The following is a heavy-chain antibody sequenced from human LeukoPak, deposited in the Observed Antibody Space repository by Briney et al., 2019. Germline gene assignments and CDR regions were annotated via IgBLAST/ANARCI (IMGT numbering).Heavy chain of an antibody. Sequence: ASVKVSCKASGYTFTGYYMHWVRQAPGQGLEWMGWINPNSGGTNYAQKFQGRVTMTRDTSISTAYMELSRLRSDDTAVYYCARDYYYDSSGYYGYWGQGTLVTVSS. CDR3: ARDYYYDSSGYYGY. D-gene: IGHD3-22*01. V-gene: IGHV1-2*02. J-gene: IGHJ4*02. CDR2: INPNSGGT. CDR1: GYTFTGYY.